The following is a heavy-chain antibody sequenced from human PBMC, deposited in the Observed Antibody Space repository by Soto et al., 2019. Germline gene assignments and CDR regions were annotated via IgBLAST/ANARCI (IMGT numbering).Heavy chain of an antibody. J-gene: IGHJ4*02. CDR2: SSAYNGNT. D-gene: IGHD6-13*01. CDR1: GYTFTSYG. Sequence: QVQLVQSGAEVKKPGASVKVSCKASGYTFTSYGISWVRQAPGQGLEWMGWSSAYNGNTNYAQKLQGRVTMTTDTSTRKAYMELRSLRSHDTAVYYCARDEGIAAAGNDYWGQGTLVTVSS. V-gene: IGHV1-18*01. CDR3: ARDEGIAAAGNDY.